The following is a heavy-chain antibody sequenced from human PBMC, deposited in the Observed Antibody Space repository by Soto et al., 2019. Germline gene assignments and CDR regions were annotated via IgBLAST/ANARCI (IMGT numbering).Heavy chain of an antibody. CDR2: ISSSSSTI. Sequence: EVQLVESGGGLVQPGGSLRLSCAASGFTFSSYSMNWVRQAPGKGLEWVSYISSSSSTIYYADSVKGRFTISRDNAKNSLYLQMNSVRADDTAGYYCARADSGYAHGYYFYGMDVWGQGTTVTVSS. D-gene: IGHD5-12*01. CDR1: GFTFSSYS. J-gene: IGHJ6*02. V-gene: IGHV3-48*01. CDR3: ARADSGYAHGYYFYGMDV.